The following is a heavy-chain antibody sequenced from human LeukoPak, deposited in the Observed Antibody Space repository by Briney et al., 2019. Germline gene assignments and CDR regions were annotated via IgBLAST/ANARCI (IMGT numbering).Heavy chain of an antibody. CDR2: IKSKTDGGTT. V-gene: IGHV3-15*01. Sequence: GGSLRLSCAASGFTFSNAWMSWVRQAPGKGLEWVGRIKSKTDGGTTDYAAPVKGRFTISRDDSKNTLYLQMNSLKTEDTAVYYCTTDGYLREVVIDYWGQGTLVTVSS. CDR3: TTDGYLREVVIDY. J-gene: IGHJ4*02. D-gene: IGHD3-22*01. CDR1: GFTFSNAW.